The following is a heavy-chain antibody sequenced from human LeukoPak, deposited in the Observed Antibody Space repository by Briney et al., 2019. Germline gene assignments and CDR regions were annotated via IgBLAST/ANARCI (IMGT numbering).Heavy chain of an antibody. J-gene: IGHJ4*02. D-gene: IGHD2-15*01. Sequence: SVKVSFKASGGTFISYAISWVRQAPGQGLEWMGGIIPIFGTANYAQKFQGRVTITADKPTSTAYMELSSLRSEDTAVYYCARGCSGGSCYGWRPVVFNYWGQGTLVTVSS. CDR2: IIPIFGTA. CDR1: GGTFISYA. V-gene: IGHV1-69*06. CDR3: ARGCSGGSCYGWRPVVFNY.